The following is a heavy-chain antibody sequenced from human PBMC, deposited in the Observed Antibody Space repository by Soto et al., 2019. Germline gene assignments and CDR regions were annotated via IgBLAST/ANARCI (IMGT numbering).Heavy chain of an antibody. CDR3: ASAPPYSSSWRYYYYMDV. Sequence: PSETLSLTCTVSGGSISSYYWSWIRQPPGKGLEWIGYIYYSGSTNYNPSLKSRVTISVDTSKNQFSLKLSSVTAADTAVYYCASAPPYSSSWRYYYYMDVWGKGTTVTVSS. J-gene: IGHJ6*03. V-gene: IGHV4-59*01. D-gene: IGHD6-13*01. CDR1: GGSISSYY. CDR2: IYYSGST.